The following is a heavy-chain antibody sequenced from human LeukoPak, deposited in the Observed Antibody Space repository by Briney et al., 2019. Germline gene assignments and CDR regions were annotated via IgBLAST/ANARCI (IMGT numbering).Heavy chain of an antibody. CDR2: IKQDGSVK. CDR1: GFIFSGYW. D-gene: IGHD2/OR15-2a*01. CDR3: VRGGGHFDP. V-gene: IGHV3-7*03. Sequence: GGSLRLSCAASGFIFSGYWMSWVRQTPGKGLEWVANIKQDGSVKNSVDSMKGRFTISRDNTKNSLYLEMNSLKAEDTAVYYCVRGGGHFDPWGQGTLVTVSS. J-gene: IGHJ5*02.